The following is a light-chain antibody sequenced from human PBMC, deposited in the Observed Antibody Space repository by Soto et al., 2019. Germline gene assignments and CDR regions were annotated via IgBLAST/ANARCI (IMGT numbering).Light chain of an antibody. V-gene: IGKV1-27*01. CDR1: QGIRHY. CDR2: EAS. CDR3: QQYSSSSPWT. J-gene: IGKJ1*01. Sequence: DIQMTQSPSSLSASVGDRVTITCRASQGIRHYLAWYQQKPGKVPKLLIYEASNLQSGVPSRFRGGGSGTEFTLTISSLQPDDFATYYCQQYSSSSPWTFGQGTKVDIK.